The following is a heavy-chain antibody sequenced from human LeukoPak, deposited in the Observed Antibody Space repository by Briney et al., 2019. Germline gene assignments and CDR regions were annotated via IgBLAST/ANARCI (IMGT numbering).Heavy chain of an antibody. CDR3: ARDNSGYGAFDY. Sequence: SQTLSLTCTVSGGSISSGDYYRSWIRQPPGKGLEWIGYIYYSGSTYYNPSLESRVTLSVDTSKSQFSLKLSSVTAADTAVYYCARDNSGYGAFDYWGQGTLVTVSS. D-gene: IGHD5-12*01. CDR2: IYYSGST. J-gene: IGHJ4*02. V-gene: IGHV4-30-4*01. CDR1: GGSISSGDYY.